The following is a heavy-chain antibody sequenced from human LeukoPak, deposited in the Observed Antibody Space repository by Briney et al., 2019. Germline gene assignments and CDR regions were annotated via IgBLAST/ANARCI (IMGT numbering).Heavy chain of an antibody. V-gene: IGHV3-23*01. CDR3: AKTPHPCGDYALYVNY. D-gene: IGHD4-17*01. CDR2: ISGSGGST. CDR1: GFTFSSYA. J-gene: IGHJ4*02. Sequence: GGSLRLSCAASGFTFSSYAMSWVRQAPGKGLEWVSAISGSGGSTYYADSVKGRFTISRDNSKNTLYLQMNSLRAEDTAVYYCAKTPHPCGDYALYVNYWRQGALVTVSS.